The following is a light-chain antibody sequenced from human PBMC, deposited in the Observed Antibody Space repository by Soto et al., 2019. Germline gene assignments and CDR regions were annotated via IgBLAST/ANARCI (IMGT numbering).Light chain of an antibody. Sequence: IVLSQSPGAVSLTTGERSTLSGTSSQSVSSSYLAWYQQKPGQAPRLLIYAASSRATGIPDRFSGSGSGTGFTLTIVILSPEGLQAYLHHRYGSSAETLAHGTKLDI. V-gene: IGKV3-20*01. CDR3: HRYGSSAET. CDR2: AAS. J-gene: IGKJ1*01. CDR1: QSVSSSY.